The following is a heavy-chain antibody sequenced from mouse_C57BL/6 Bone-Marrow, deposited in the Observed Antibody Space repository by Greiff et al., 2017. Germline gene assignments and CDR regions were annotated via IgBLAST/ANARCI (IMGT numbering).Heavy chain of an antibody. J-gene: IGHJ2*01. V-gene: IGHV14-4*01. CDR1: GFNIKDDY. CDR2: IDPENGDT. Sequence: VQLQQSGAELVRPGASVKLSCTASGFNIKDDYMHWVKQRPEQGLEWIGWIDPENGDTEYASKFQGKATITAYTSSNTAYLQLSSLTSEDTAVYYCTTESLITTDYWGQGTTLTVSS. CDR3: TTESLITTDY. D-gene: IGHD1-1*01.